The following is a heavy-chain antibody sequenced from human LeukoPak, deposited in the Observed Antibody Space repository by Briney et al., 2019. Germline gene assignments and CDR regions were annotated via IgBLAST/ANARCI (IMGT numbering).Heavy chain of an antibody. CDR3: ARSHIAAAATGYFQH. D-gene: IGHD6-13*01. Sequence: ASVKVSCKASGYTFTSYAMNWVRQAPGQGLEWMGWINTNTGNPTYAQGFTGRFVFSLDTSVSTAYLQISSLKAEDTAVYYCARSHIAAAATGYFQHWGQGTLVTVPS. V-gene: IGHV7-4-1*02. CDR1: GYTFTSYA. CDR2: INTNTGNP. J-gene: IGHJ1*01.